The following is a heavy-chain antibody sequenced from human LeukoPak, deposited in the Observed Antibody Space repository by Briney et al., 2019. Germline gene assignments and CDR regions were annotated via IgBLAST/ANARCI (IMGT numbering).Heavy chain of an antibody. CDR2: INLNSGGT. D-gene: IGHD3-22*01. V-gene: IGHV1-2*02. CDR1: GYTFTCYY. CDR3: ASPYYYDSSGLMYPIDY. Sequence: ASVKVSCKASGYTFTCYYMHWVRHAPGQGLEWMGWINLNSGGTNYAQKFQGKVTMTRDTSITTAYMELSRLRSDDTAVYYCASPYYYDSSGLMYPIDYWGQGTLVTVSS. J-gene: IGHJ4*02.